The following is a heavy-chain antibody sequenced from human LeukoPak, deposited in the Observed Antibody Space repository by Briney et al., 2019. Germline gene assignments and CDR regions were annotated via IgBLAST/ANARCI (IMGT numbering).Heavy chain of an antibody. CDR3: ARDDGAAAGVAYFDY. V-gene: IGHV1-69*04. CDR1: GGIFSSYA. Sequence: ASVKVSCKASGGIFSSYAISWVRQAAGQGLEWMGRIPTILAIANYPQNFQGRVTLTPNKSTSTAYMELSSLRSEDTAVYYCARDDGAAAGVAYFDYGGQGTLVTVSS. D-gene: IGHD6-13*01. CDR2: IPTILAIA. J-gene: IGHJ4*02.